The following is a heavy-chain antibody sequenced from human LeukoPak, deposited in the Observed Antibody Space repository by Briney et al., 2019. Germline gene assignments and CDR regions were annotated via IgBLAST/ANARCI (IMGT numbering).Heavy chain of an antibody. D-gene: IGHD6-19*01. CDR3: ARASGGGSGWWYYYYYMDV. V-gene: IGHV3-48*03. CDR2: ISSSGSTI. J-gene: IGHJ6*03. Sequence: PGGSLRLSCAASGFTFSSYEMNWVRQAPGKGLEWVSYISSSGSTIYYADSVKGRFTISRDNAKNSLYLQMNSLRAEDTALYYCARASGGGSGWWYYYYYMDVWGKGTTVTVSS. CDR1: GFTFSSYE.